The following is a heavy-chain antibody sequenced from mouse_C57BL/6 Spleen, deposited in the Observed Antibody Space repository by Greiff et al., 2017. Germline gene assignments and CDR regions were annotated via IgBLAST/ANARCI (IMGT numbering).Heavy chain of an antibody. J-gene: IGHJ2*01. CDR1: GYTFTDYY. CDR3: ARTTTVVATRRGNYFDY. V-gene: IGHV1-77*01. Sequence: VQVVESGAELVKPGASVKISCKASGYTFTDYYINWVKQRPGQGLEWIGKIGPGSGSTYYNEKFKGKATLTADKSSSTAYMQLSSLTSEDSAVYFCARTTTVVATRRGNYFDYWGQGTTLTVSS. CDR2: IGPGSGST. D-gene: IGHD1-1*01.